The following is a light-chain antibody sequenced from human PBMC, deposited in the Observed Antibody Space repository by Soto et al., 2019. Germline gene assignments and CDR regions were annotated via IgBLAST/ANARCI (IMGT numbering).Light chain of an antibody. CDR3: QVWDRSSDHYV. Sequence: SYELTQPPSVSVAPGKTARITCEGNNIGSKSVHWYQQKPGQAPVLVIYYDTDRPSGIPERFSGSNSGNTATLTISRVEAGDEADYYCQVWDRSSDHYVFGTGTKLTVL. V-gene: IGLV3-21*04. CDR2: YDT. CDR1: NIGSKS. J-gene: IGLJ1*01.